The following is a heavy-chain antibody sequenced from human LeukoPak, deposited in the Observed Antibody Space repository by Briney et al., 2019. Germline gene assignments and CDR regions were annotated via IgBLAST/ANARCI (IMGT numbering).Heavy chain of an antibody. D-gene: IGHD2-15*01. J-gene: IGHJ4*02. Sequence: PGGSLRLSCAASGFTSSSYAMSWVRQAPGKGLEWVSGIGGSGGSTYYADSVKGRFTISRDNSKNTLYLQMNSLRAEDTAVYYCAKASGGSCYSRSDYWGQGTLVTVSS. V-gene: IGHV3-23*01. CDR1: GFTSSSYA. CDR3: AKASGGSCYSRSDY. CDR2: IGGSGGST.